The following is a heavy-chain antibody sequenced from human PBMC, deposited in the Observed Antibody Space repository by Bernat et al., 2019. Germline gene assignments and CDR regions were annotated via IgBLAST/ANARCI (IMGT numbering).Heavy chain of an antibody. V-gene: IGHV4-39*01. CDR1: GGSISDSIYY. CDR3: ARHKAVTGSRVMDY. CDR2: VYYTGSS. J-gene: IGHJ4*02. D-gene: IGHD6-19*01. Sequence: QVHLQESGPGRVQPSETLSLTCTVSGGSISDSIYYWVWMRQPPGKGLEWLGNVYYTGSSYYNPSLKCRLTISVDASKNQFSMMLTSVIAADTAVYYCARHKAVTGSRVMDYWGQGSLVTVSS.